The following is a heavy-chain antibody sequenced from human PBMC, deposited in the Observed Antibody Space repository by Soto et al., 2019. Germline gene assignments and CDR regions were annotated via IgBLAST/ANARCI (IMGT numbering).Heavy chain of an antibody. CDR3: AKLIPPATPSRAFDI. CDR2: ISYDGSNK. D-gene: IGHD2-15*01. Sequence: PGGSLRLSCAASGFTVSSKYMSWVRQAPGKGLEWVAVISYDGSNKYYADSVKGRFTISRDNSKNTLYLQMNSLRAEDTAVYYCAKLIPPATPSRAFDIWGQGTMVTVSS. CDR1: GFTVSSKY. V-gene: IGHV3-30*18. J-gene: IGHJ3*02.